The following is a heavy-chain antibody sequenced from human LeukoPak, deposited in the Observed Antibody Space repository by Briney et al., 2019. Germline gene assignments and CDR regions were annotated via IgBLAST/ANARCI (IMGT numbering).Heavy chain of an antibody. J-gene: IGHJ5*02. CDR2: IYPGDSDT. V-gene: IGHV5-51*01. CDR1: GYTFTDYW. Sequence: GESLKISCKGSGYTFTDYWIAWVRQMPGQGLEWMGIIYPGDSDTRYGPSFQGQVTISADKSTTTAYLQWSSLKASDTAMYFCARLADTTSWGQGTLVTVSS. D-gene: IGHD1-26*01. CDR3: ARLADTTS.